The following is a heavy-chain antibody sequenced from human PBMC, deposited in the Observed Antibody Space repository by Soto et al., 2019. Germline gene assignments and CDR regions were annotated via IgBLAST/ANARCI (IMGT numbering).Heavy chain of an antibody. CDR1: GGTFSSYA. D-gene: IGHD3-22*01. J-gene: IGHJ4*02. CDR3: ARNTDYYDSSGYYPDGY. Sequence: QVQLVQSGAEVKKPGSSVKVSCKASGGTFSSYAISWVRQAPGQGLEWMGGIIPIFGTANYAQKFRGRVTITADKSTSTAYMELSSLRSEDTAVYYCARNTDYYDSSGYYPDGYWGQGTLVTVSS. CDR2: IIPIFGTA. V-gene: IGHV1-69*06.